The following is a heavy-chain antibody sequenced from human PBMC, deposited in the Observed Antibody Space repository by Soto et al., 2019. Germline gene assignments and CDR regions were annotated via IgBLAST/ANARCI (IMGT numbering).Heavy chain of an antibody. V-gene: IGHV1-69*12. CDR1: GGTFSTYA. CDR3: ASGIQLWLRRINNGYSG. J-gene: IGHJ4*02. Sequence: QVQLVQSGAEVKKPESSVKVSCKAPGGTFSTYAISWVRQAPRQGLEWMGGIFPMFGVANYAQRFQDRVTITADESTNKVYMELSSLGSEDTAVYFCASGIQLWLRRINNGYSGWGQGTLVTVSS. CDR2: IFPMFGVA. D-gene: IGHD5-18*01.